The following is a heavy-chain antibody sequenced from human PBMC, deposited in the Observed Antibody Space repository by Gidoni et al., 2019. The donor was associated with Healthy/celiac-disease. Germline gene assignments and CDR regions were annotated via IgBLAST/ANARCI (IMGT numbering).Heavy chain of an antibody. J-gene: IGHJ6*02. CDR1: GGSCSGYY. CDR2: INHSGST. CDR3: ARGSSWSQYGMDV. D-gene: IGHD6-13*01. V-gene: IGHV4-34*01. Sequence: QVQLQQWCAGLLKPSETLSLTRAVYGGSCSGYYCSWIRPPPGRGLQWIGEINHSGSTNYNTSLKRRVSITVDTSTNQFSLKLSSVSAAATAVYYCARGSSWSQYGMDVWGQGTTVTVSS.